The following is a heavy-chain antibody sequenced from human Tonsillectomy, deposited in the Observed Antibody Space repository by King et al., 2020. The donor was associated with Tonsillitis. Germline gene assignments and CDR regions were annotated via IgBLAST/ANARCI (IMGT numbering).Heavy chain of an antibody. CDR3: ARDRRYCSSTSCQIDY. J-gene: IGHJ4*02. CDR2: FCRSSSFI. Sequence: VQLVESGGGLVKPGGSLRLSWAASGFTISSYSMNWGRHAPGKGLEWVSSFCRSSSFIYYADSVKCRFTISRDNAKNSLYMQMNSLMAEDTAVYYCARDRRYCSSTSCQIDYWGQGTLVTVSS. CDR1: GFTISSYS. V-gene: IGHV3-21*01. D-gene: IGHD2-2*01.